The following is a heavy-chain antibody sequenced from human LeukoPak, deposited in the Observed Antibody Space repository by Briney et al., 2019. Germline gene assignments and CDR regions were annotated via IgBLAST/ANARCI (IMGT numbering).Heavy chain of an antibody. V-gene: IGHV3-23*01. D-gene: IGHD1-26*01. CDR2: ISGSAGRA. Sequence: GGSLRLSCAASGFTFSSYAMNWVRQAPGKGLEWVSAISGSAGRAYYADSVKGRFTISRDNSKNTLYLQMNSLRAEDTAVYYCAKEYSGTFSPFPSYSDCWGQGTLVTVFS. J-gene: IGHJ4*02. CDR1: GFTFSSYA. CDR3: AKEYSGTFSPFPSYSDC.